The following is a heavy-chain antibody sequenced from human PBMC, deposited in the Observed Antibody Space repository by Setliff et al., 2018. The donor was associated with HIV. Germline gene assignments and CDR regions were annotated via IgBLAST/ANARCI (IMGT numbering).Heavy chain of an antibody. CDR1: GYTFTSYD. Sequence: GASVKVSCKASGYTFTSYDINWVRQATGQGLEWMGWMNPNSGNTGYAQKFQGRVTMTRDASISTAYMELNTLKFEETAVYYCARARRDSYDRGRRNHYYIDVWGKGTTVTVSS. V-gene: IGHV1-8*02. J-gene: IGHJ6*03. D-gene: IGHD3-22*01. CDR2: MNPNSGNT. CDR3: ARARRDSYDRGRRNHYYIDV.